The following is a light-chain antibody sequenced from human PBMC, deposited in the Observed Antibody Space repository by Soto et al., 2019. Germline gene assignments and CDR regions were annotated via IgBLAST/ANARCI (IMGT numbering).Light chain of an antibody. CDR1: QSVSSN. V-gene: IGKV3-15*01. CDR2: GAS. Sequence: EIVITQSPATLSVTPGERATLSCRASQSVSSNLAWYQQKPGQAPRLLIYGASTRATGIPARFSGSGSGTEFTLTISSLQPDDFATYYCQHYNSYSEAFGQRTNVDI. CDR3: QHYNSYSEA. J-gene: IGKJ1*01.